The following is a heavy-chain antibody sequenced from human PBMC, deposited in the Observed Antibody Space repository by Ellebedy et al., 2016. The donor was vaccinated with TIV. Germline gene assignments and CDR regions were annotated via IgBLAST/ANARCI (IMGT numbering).Heavy chain of an antibody. J-gene: IGHJ6*02. V-gene: IGHV1-18*01. Sequence: ASVKVSCKASGYTFTSYAMHWVRQSPGQRLEWMGWISAYNGNTNYAQKLQGRVTMTTDTSTSTAYMELRNRRSDDTAVYYCAREFSAPWFGESLSGMDVWGQGTTVTVSS. CDR3: AREFSAPWFGESLSGMDV. CDR2: ISAYNGNT. D-gene: IGHD3-10*01. CDR1: GYTFTSYA.